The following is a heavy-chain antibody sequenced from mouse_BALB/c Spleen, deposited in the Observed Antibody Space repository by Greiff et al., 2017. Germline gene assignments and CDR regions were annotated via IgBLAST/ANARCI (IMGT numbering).Heavy chain of an antibody. CDR1: GDSITSGY. Sequence: EVKLVESGPSLVKPSQTLSLTCSVTGDSITSGYWNWIRKFPGNKLEYMGYISYSGSTYYNPSLKSRISITRDTSKNQYYLQLNSVTTEDTATYYCARPYGNYPYWYFDVWGAGTTVTVSS. J-gene: IGHJ1*01. CDR2: ISYSGST. CDR3: ARPYGNYPYWYFDV. D-gene: IGHD2-10*02. V-gene: IGHV3-8*02.